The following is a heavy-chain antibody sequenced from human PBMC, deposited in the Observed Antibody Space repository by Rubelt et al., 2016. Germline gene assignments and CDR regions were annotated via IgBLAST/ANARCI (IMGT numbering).Heavy chain of an antibody. J-gene: IGHJ4*02. Sequence: QVQLQQWGAGLLKPSETLSLTCAVYGGSFSGYYWSWIRQPPGKGLEWIGSIYYSGSTYYNPSLKIRVTISVDTSKNQFSLKLSSVTAADTAVYYCARGLLYSSSSDSGYLGYFDYWGQGTLVTVSS. D-gene: IGHD6-6*01. CDR3: ARGLLYSSSSDSGYLGYFDY. CDR2: IYYSGST. V-gene: IGHV4-34*01. CDR1: GGSFSGYY.